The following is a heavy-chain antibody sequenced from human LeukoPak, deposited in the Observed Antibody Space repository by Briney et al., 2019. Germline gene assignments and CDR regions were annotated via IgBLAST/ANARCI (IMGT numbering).Heavy chain of an antibody. V-gene: IGHV3-64*01. CDR1: GFTFSSYP. Sequence: HPGGSLRLSCAASGFTFSSYPMHWVRQAPGKGLEFVSAISNDGAGTYYANSVKGRFTISRDNSKNTLYLQMGSLRAEDMAVYYCARRYCSGGSCYYAFDIWGQGTMVTVSS. CDR3: ARRYCSGGSCYYAFDI. CDR2: ISNDGAGT. J-gene: IGHJ3*02. D-gene: IGHD2-15*01.